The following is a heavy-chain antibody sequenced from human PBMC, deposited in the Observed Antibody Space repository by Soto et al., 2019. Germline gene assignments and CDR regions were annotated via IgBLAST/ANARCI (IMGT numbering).Heavy chain of an antibody. CDR2: MNPNSGNT. CDR3: TSYFRSYFSGMDV. J-gene: IGHJ6*02. D-gene: IGHD3-10*01. V-gene: IGHV1-8*01. Sequence: QVQLVQSGAEVKKPGASVKVSCTASGYTFSSHDINWVRQATGQGLEWMGWMNPNSGNTGYAQKFQGRVTVTRNTSINTSYMKLSSLRSDVRAVYYCTSYFRSYFSGMDVWGQGTTVTVSS. CDR1: GYTFSSHD.